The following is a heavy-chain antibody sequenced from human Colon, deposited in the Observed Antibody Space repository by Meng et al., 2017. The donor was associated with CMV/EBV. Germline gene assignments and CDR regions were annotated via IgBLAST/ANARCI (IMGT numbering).Heavy chain of an antibody. Sequence: GESLKISCTTSGFTFSSYEMNWVRQTPERGLEWIAHIDSDGTIKYYAESVKGRFTISRDNAKESLYLQMNSLRADDTALYYCARGRWSPWGHGTLVTVSS. V-gene: IGHV3-48*03. CDR1: GFTFSSYE. J-gene: IGHJ5*02. CDR3: ARGRWSP. D-gene: IGHD3-3*01. CDR2: IDSDGTIK.